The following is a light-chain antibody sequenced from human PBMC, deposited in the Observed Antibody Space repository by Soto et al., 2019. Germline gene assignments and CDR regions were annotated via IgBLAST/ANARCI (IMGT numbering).Light chain of an antibody. CDR3: QQYHSYRT. CDR2: DAS. V-gene: IGKV1-5*01. J-gene: IGKJ1*01. CDR1: QNINKR. Sequence: DIQMTQSPFTLSASVGDRVTITCRASQNINKRLAWHQQKPGKAPKVLIYDASNLKSGVPSRFSGSGSGTEFILTISSLQPDDFAAYYCQQYHSYRTFGQGTKVDI.